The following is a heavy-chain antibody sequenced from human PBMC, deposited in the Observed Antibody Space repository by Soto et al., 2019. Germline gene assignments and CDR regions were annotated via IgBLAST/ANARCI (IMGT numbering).Heavy chain of an antibody. V-gene: IGHV4-39*01. D-gene: IGHD2-2*01. CDR3: ASLSAPVDY. CDR1: GVSIHNSHSF. J-gene: IGHJ4*02. CDR2: VYHNGGA. Sequence: QVHLQESGPGLVKPSETLSLTCTVSGVSIHNSHSFWAWIRQPPGKGLQFIASVYHNGGAHYNSSLKSRVTISVDTANNQVSLRMRSLTAADTAFYYCASLSAPVDYWGQGTLVTVSS.